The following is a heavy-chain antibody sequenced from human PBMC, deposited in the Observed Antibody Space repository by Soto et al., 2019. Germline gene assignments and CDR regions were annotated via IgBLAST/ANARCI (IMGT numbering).Heavy chain of an antibody. V-gene: IGHV1-69*13. Sequence: ASVKVSCKASGGTFSSYAISWVRQAPGQGLEWMGGIIPIFGTANYAQKFQGRVTITADESTSTAYMELSSLRSEDTAVYYCARDPVRGQWLAYYFDYWGQGTLVTVSS. J-gene: IGHJ4*02. CDR2: IIPIFGTA. CDR3: ARDPVRGQWLAYYFDY. CDR1: GGTFSSYA. D-gene: IGHD6-19*01.